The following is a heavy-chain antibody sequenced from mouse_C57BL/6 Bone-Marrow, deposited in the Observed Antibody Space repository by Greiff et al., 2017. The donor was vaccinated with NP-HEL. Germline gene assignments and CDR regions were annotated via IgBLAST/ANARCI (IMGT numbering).Heavy chain of an antibody. CDR2: IDPSDSYT. CDR3: ARDYKAWFAY. Sequence: QVQLQQPGAELVMPGASVKLSCKASGYTFTSYWMHWVKQRPGQGLEWIGEIDPSDSYTNYTQQFKGKSTLTVDKSSSTAYMQLSSLTSEDSAVYYCARDYKAWFAYWGQGTLVTVSA. V-gene: IGHV1-69*01. J-gene: IGHJ3*01. CDR1: GYTFTSYW. D-gene: IGHD2-12*01.